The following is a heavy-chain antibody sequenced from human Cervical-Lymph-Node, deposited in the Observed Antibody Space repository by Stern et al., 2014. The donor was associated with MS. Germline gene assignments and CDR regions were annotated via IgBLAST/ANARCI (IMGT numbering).Heavy chain of an antibody. J-gene: IGHJ4*02. V-gene: IGHV7-4-1*02. D-gene: IGHD6-13*01. CDR1: GYTFTRYS. CDR3: AREARVAAGLPPLDY. CDR2: INTNSWNP. Sequence: VQLVESGSELKKPGASVKVSCKTSGYTFTRYSMNWVRQAPGQGLEWMGWINTNSWNPTYAQGFTGRFVFSLDTSVSTAYLQISSLKAEDTGIYYCAREARVAAGLPPLDYWGQGTLLTVSS.